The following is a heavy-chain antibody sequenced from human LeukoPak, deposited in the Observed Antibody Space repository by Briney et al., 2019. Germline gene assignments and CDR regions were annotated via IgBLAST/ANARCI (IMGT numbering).Heavy chain of an antibody. D-gene: IGHD6-19*01. Sequence: PGGSLRLSCAASGFTFSSYGMSWVRQAPGKGLEWVSAISGSGGSTYYADSVKGRFTISRDNSKNTLCLQMNSLRAEDTAVYYCARAGSSGWYTNWFDPWGQGTLVTVSS. V-gene: IGHV3-23*01. J-gene: IGHJ5*02. CDR3: ARAGSSGWYTNWFDP. CDR1: GFTFSSYG. CDR2: ISGSGGST.